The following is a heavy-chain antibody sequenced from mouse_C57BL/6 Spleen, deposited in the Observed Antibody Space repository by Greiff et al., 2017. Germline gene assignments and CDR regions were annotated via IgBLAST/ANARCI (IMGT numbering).Heavy chain of an antibody. CDR3: ARPYYYGSSSWYFDV. CDR2: IYPRSGNT. CDR1: GYTFTSYG. D-gene: IGHD1-1*01. J-gene: IGHJ1*03. V-gene: IGHV1-81*01. Sequence: VQLQESGAELARPGASVKLSCKASGYTFTSYGISWVKQRTGQGLEWIGEIYPRSGNTYYNEKFKGKATLTADKSSSTAYMELRSLTSEDSAVYFCARPYYYGSSSWYFDVWGTGTTVTVSS.